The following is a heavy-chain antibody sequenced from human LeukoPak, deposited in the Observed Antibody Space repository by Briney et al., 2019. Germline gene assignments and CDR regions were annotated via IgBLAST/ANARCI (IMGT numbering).Heavy chain of an antibody. Sequence: ASVKVSCKASGYTFTGYYLHWVRRAPGQGLEWMGWIHPNSGDTNYALRFQGRVTMTRDTSINTAYMELSSLRSDDTAVYYCARNIPAATFLDYWGQGTLVTVSS. J-gene: IGHJ4*02. V-gene: IGHV1-2*02. D-gene: IGHD2-15*01. CDR2: IHPNSGDT. CDR1: GYTFTGYY. CDR3: ARNIPAATFLDY.